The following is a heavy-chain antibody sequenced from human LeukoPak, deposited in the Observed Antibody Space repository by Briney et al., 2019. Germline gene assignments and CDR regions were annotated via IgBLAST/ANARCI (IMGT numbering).Heavy chain of an antibody. V-gene: IGHV3-21*06. CDR1: GFTFSSYT. CDR3: ARDRDVPAIGMDV. Sequence: GGSLRLSCATSGFTFSSYTMNWVRQAPGKGLEWVSSISSSSSYMYYADSVKGRFTISRDNAKNSLYLQMNSLRAEDTAVYYCARDRDVPAIGMDVWGQGTTVTVSS. J-gene: IGHJ6*02. CDR2: ISSSSSYM.